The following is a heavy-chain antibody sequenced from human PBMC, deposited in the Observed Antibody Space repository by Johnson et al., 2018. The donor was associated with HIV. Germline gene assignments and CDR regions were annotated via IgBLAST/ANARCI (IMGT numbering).Heavy chain of an antibody. CDR2: IRYDGSNK. CDR1: GFTFSSYG. Sequence: QVQLVESGGGVVQPGGSLRLSCAASGFTFSSYGMHWVRQAPGKGLEWVAFIRYDGSNKYYADSVKGRFTISRDNSKNTLYLQMNSLRAEDTAVYYCAKDTGGNSGSDAFDIWGQGTMVTVSS. D-gene: IGHD4-23*01. J-gene: IGHJ3*02. V-gene: IGHV3-30*02. CDR3: AKDTGGNSGSDAFDI.